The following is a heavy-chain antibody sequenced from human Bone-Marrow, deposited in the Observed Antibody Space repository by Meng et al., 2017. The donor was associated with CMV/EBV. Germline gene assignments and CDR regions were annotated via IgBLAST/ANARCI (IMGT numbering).Heavy chain of an antibody. J-gene: IGHJ4*02. CDR2: MNPNSGNT. V-gene: IGHV1-8*01. CDR1: GYTFTSYD. D-gene: IGHD1-26*01. CDR3: ARGRVVAWVRIVGAMSY. Sequence: ASVKVSCKASGYTFTSYDINWVRQATGQGLEWMGWMNPNSGNTGYAQKFQGRVTMTRNTSRSTAYMELSSLRSEDTAVYYCARGRVVAWVRIVGAMSYWGQGTLVTVSS.